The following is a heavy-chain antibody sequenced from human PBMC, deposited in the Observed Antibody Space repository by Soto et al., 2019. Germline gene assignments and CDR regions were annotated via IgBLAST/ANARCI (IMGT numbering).Heavy chain of an antibody. D-gene: IGHD6-13*01. CDR2: INAGNGNT. V-gene: IGHV1-3*01. J-gene: IGHJ3*02. Sequence: XSGEASCRRSGYTFTSYAVALVRQAPGQRLECMGWINAGNGNTKYSQKFQGRVTITRDTSASTAYMELSSLRSEDTAVYYCARYQQLVRGAFDIWGQGTMVTVS. CDR1: GYTFTSYA. CDR3: ARYQQLVRGAFDI.